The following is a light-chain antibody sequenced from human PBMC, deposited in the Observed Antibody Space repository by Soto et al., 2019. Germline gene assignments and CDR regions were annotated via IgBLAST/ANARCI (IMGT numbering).Light chain of an antibody. CDR3: QPRSNWPS. J-gene: IGKJ3*01. Sequence: EIVLTQSPGTLSLSPGERATLSCRASQSVSSFLAWYQQKPGQAPRLLIYEASNRATGIPTRFSGSGSGTHFTLTIGSLEPEDFAVYYCQPRSNWPSFGPGTKVDI. CDR2: EAS. V-gene: IGKV3-11*01. CDR1: QSVSSF.